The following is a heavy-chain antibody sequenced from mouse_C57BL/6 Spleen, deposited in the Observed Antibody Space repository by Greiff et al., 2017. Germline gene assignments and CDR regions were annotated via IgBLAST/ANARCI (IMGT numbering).Heavy chain of an antibody. Sequence: QVQLQQSGAELVRPGPSVKVSCKASGYAFTNYLIEWVKQRPGQGLEWIGVINPGSGGTNYNEKFKGKATLTADKSSSTAYMQLSSLTSEDSAVYFCARAYGRYAMDYWGQGTSVTVSS. CDR1: GYAFTNYL. V-gene: IGHV1-54*01. CDR3: ARAYGRYAMDY. CDR2: INPGSGGT. J-gene: IGHJ4*01. D-gene: IGHD1-1*02.